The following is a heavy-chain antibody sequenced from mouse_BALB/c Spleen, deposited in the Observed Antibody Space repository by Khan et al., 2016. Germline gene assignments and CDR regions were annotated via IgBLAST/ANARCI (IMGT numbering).Heavy chain of an antibody. CDR3: RRNDGAYWYLDV. D-gene: IGHD1-1*01. CDR1: GFTFSGFW. Sequence: VQLMETGGGLVQPGGSRGLSCEVSGFTFSGFWMSWVRQTPGKTLEWIGDINSDGSALNYAPSIHIRCTNFRDNDDSTLYLQMSNVRTEDTATYYCRRNDGAYWYLDV. CDR2: INSDGSAL. V-gene: IGHV11-2*02. J-gene: IGHJ1*01.